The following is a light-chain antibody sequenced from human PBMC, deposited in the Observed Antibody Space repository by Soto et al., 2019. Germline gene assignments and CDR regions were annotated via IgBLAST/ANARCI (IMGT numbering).Light chain of an antibody. J-gene: IGLJ3*02. CDR2: DVS. CDR3: CSYAGSYSWV. CDR1: SSDVGNYKY. Sequence: QSALTQPRSVSGSPGQSVTISCTGTSSDVGNYKYVSWYQQHPGKAPKFIIYDVSERPSGVPDRFSGSKSGNTASLTISGPEAEDEADYYCCSYAGSYSWVFGGGTQLTV. V-gene: IGLV2-11*01.